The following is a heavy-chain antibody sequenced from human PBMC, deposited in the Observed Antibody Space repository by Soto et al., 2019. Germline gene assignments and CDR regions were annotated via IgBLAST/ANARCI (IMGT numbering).Heavy chain of an antibody. Sequence: QVQLVQSGAEVKKPGSSVKVSCKASGGTFSSYAISWVQQAPGQGLEWMGGIIPIFGTANYAQKFQGRVTITADESTSTAYMELSSLRSEDTAVYYCARAHYDSSGYLGDGDYWGQGTLVTVSS. CDR3: ARAHYDSSGYLGDGDY. CDR1: GGTFSSYA. J-gene: IGHJ4*02. D-gene: IGHD3-22*01. CDR2: IIPIFGTA. V-gene: IGHV1-69*01.